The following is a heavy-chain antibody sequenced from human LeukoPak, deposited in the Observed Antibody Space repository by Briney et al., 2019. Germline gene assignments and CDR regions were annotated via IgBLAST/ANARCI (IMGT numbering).Heavy chain of an antibody. D-gene: IGHD2-2*01. CDR1: GGSFSGYY. Sequence: SETLSLTCAVYGGSFSGYYWSWIRQPPGKGLEWIGEINHSGSTNYNPSLKSRVTISVDTSKNQFSLKLSSVTAADTAVYYCAAAVGYCSSTSCYYFDYWGQGTLVTVSS. J-gene: IGHJ4*02. CDR3: AAAVGYCSSTSCYYFDY. V-gene: IGHV4-34*01. CDR2: INHSGST.